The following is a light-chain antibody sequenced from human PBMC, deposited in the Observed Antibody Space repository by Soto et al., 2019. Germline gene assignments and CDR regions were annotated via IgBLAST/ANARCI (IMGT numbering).Light chain of an antibody. J-gene: IGLJ3*02. Sequence: QSALTQPASVSGSPGQSITISCTGTSSDVGAYNYVSWYQQHPGEAPKRMIYEVTNRPSGVSNRFSGSKSGNTASLTISGLQAEDEADYYCSSYRSSSSWLFGGGTKLPVL. CDR2: EVT. CDR1: SSDVGAYNY. V-gene: IGLV2-14*01. CDR3: SSYRSSSSWL.